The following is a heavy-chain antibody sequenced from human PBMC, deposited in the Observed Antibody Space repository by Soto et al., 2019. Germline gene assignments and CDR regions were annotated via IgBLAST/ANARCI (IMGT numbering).Heavy chain of an antibody. J-gene: IGHJ6*02. V-gene: IGHV3-64D*08. CDR3: VKDRGYSSSFRYYYGMDV. Sequence: GGSLRLSCSASGFTFSGYAMHWVRQAPGKGLGYVSAISSNGGSTYYADSVKGRFTISRDNSKNTLYLQMSSLRAEDTAVYYCVKDRGYSSSFRYYYGMDVWGQGTTVTVSS. CDR2: ISSNGGST. D-gene: IGHD6-13*01. CDR1: GFTFSGYA.